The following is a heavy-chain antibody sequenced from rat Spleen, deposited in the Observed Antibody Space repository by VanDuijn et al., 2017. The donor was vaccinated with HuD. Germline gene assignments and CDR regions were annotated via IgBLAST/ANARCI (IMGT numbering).Heavy chain of an antibody. CDR2: ISYSGST. J-gene: IGHJ2*01. Sequence: EVQLQESGPGLVKPSQSLSLTCSVTGYSITSNYWAWIRKFPGNKMEWIGRISYSGSTKYSPSLKSRISITRDTSKNQFFLQVNSVITEDTATYYCTSEIAMPTGDYWGQGVMVTVSS. D-gene: IGHD2-1*01. CDR1: GYSITSNY. V-gene: IGHV3-1*01. CDR3: TSEIAMPTGDY.